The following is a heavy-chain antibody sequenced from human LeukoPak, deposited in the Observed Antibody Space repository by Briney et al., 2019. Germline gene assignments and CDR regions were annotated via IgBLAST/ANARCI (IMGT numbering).Heavy chain of an antibody. CDR2: INHSGST. D-gene: IGHD3-16*02. CDR1: GGSFSGYY. J-gene: IGHJ4*02. Sequence: PSETLSLTCAVYGGSFSGYYWSWIRQPPGKGLEWIGEINHSGSTNYNPSLKSRVTISVDTSKNQFSLKLSSVTAADTAVYYCARGLFGGVIVYWGQGTLVTVSS. V-gene: IGHV4-34*01. CDR3: ARGLFGGVIVY.